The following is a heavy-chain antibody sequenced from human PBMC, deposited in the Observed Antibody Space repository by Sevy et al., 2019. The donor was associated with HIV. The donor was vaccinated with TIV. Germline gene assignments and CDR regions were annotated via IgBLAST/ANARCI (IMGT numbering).Heavy chain of an antibody. V-gene: IGHV3-66*01. CDR3: VRDLGRYGYGTY. CDR2: IYSGGTT. D-gene: IGHD5-18*01. CDR1: GFTVSTNY. J-gene: IGHJ4*02. Sequence: GGSLRLSCAASGFTVSTNYMSWVRQAPGKGLEWVSVIYSGGTTYSAESVKGRFTISRDNSKNTLHLQMNSLRAEDTALYYCVRDLGRYGYGTYWGQGTLVTVSS.